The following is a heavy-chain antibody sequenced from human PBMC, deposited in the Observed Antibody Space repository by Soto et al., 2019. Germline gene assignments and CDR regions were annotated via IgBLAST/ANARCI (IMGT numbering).Heavy chain of an antibody. J-gene: IGHJ3*02. CDR2: IYYSGNT. D-gene: IGHD3-10*01. Sequence: XASLSLTCTVCGGCISSYYGSWIRQPPGKGLEWIGYIYYSGNTNYNPSLKSRVTISVDPSKTQFSLKLSSVTAADTAVYYCARGRPTDGSNSGHSDFDICGQRTMVTVSS. V-gene: IGHV4-59*01. CDR1: GGCISSYY. CDR3: ARGRPTDGSNSGHSDFDI.